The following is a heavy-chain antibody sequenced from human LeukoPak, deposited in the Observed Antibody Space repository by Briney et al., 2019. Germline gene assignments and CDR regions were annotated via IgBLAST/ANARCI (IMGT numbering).Heavy chain of an antibody. CDR3: ARGRGYCSGGSCYSWFDP. CDR2: IWYDGSNK. D-gene: IGHD2-15*01. Sequence: PGRSLRLSCAASGFTFSSYGMHWVRQAPGKGLEWVAVIWYDGSNKYYADSVKGRFTISRDNSKNTLYLQMNSLRAEDTAVYYCARGRGYCSGGSCYSWFDPWGQGTLVTVSS. V-gene: IGHV3-33*01. CDR1: GFTFSSYG. J-gene: IGHJ5*02.